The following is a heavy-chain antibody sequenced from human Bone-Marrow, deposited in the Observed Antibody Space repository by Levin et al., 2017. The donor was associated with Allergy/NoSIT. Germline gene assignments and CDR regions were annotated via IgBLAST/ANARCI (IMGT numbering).Heavy chain of an antibody. CDR1: GFTFSNSW. D-gene: IGHD5-24*01. CDR3: ARDQFRRATIGARWFEP. V-gene: IGHV3-7*01. Sequence: GGSLRLSCAASGFTFSNSWMSWVRQAPGKGLEWVANIKEDGSEKYYVDSVKGRFTISRDNAKNSLFVQMNSLRVEDTAVYYCARDQFRRATIGARWFEPWGQGTLVTVSS. J-gene: IGHJ5*02. CDR2: IKEDGSEK.